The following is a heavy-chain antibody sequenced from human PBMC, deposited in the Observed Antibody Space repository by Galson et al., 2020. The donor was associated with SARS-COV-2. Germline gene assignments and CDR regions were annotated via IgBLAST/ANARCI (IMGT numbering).Heavy chain of an antibody. J-gene: IGHJ4*02. CDR1: GGSISGYY. CDR3: AKASYFVY. CDR2: IYYTGSTSGST. Sequence: SETLSLTCTVSGGSISGYYWSWTRQPPGKGLEWIGYIYYTGSTSGSTNYNPSLKSRVIISVDTSNNLFSLRLTSVTAAATAIFYCAKASYFVYGGQGILVTVSA. V-gene: IGHV4-59*01.